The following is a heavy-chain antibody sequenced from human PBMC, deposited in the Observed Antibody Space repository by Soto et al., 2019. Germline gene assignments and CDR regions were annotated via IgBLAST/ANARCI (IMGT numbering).Heavy chain of an antibody. CDR3: ARVSDSSGYSTPLDY. CDR1: GGSISSGGYY. V-gene: IGHV4-31*03. Sequence: PSETLSLTSTVSGGSISSGGYYLSWIRQHPGKGLEWIGYIYYSGSTYYNPSLKSRVTISVDTSKNQFSLKLSSVTAADTAVYYCARVSDSSGYSTPLDYWGQGTLVTVSS. J-gene: IGHJ4*02. CDR2: IYYSGST. D-gene: IGHD3-22*01.